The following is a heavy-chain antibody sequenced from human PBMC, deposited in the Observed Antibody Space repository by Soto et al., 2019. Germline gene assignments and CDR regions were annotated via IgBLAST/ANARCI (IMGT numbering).Heavy chain of an antibody. Sequence: GGSLILSCEASGFTFSSYAMSWVRQAPGKGLEWVSSISGSGGSTYYADSVKGRFTISRDNSKNTLYLQMNSLRAEDTAVYYCAKMVGLLLEYFDYWAQGTLVTVSS. V-gene: IGHV3-23*01. CDR3: AKMVGLLLEYFDY. CDR1: GFTFSSYA. D-gene: IGHD2-15*01. CDR2: ISGSGGST. J-gene: IGHJ4*02.